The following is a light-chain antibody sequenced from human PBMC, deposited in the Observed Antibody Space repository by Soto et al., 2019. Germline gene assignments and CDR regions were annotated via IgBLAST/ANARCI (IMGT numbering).Light chain of an antibody. J-gene: IGLJ3*02. CDR1: SSNIGVNY. Sequence: QSVLTQPTSSSGTPGQRVTISCSGSSSNIGVNYVYWYQQLPGTAPKLLIYRNHRRPSGVPARFSGSKSGTSASLAISGLRTEDEADYYCAAWDDSLSGRVFGGGTQLTVL. CDR3: AAWDDSLSGRV. V-gene: IGLV1-47*01. CDR2: RNH.